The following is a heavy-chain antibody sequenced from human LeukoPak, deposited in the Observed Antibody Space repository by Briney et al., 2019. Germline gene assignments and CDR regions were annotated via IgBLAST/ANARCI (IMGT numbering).Heavy chain of an antibody. J-gene: IGHJ4*02. CDR3: AKDRGYDFWSGYYR. D-gene: IGHD3-3*01. CDR2: LGGSGIST. CDR1: GFTFSTYS. Sequence: GGSLRLSCAASGFTFSTYSMSWVRQGPGKGLEWVSTLGGSGISTFYADSVKGRFTISRDNSKNTLYLQMNSLRAEDTAVYYCAKDRGYDFWSGYYRWGQGTLVTVSS. V-gene: IGHV3-23*01.